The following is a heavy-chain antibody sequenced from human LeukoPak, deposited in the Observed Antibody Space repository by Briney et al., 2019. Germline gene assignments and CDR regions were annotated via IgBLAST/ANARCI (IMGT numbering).Heavy chain of an antibody. V-gene: IGHV4-34*01. J-gene: IGHJ5*02. CDR1: GGSFSGYY. CDR2: INHSGST. Sequence: SETLSLTCAVYGGSFSGYYWSWIRQPPRKGLEWIGEINHSGSTNYNPSLKSRVTISVDTSKNQFSLKLSSVTAADTAVYYCAGGYYDYVWGSYRYSGNWFDPWGQGTLVTVSS. D-gene: IGHD3-16*02. CDR3: AGGYYDYVWGSYRYSGNWFDP.